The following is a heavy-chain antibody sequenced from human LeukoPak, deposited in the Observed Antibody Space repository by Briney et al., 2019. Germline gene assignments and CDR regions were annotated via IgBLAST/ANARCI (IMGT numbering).Heavy chain of an antibody. CDR1: GFIFSNYW. Sequence: PGGSLRLSCAASGFIFSNYWMAWVRQAPGKGLEWVANINPDGSEHYYVDSVKGRFTISRDNAKNPLDLQMNSLRAEDTAVYYCARHGPHNFDYWGQGTLVTVSS. V-gene: IGHV3-7*01. CDR3: ARHGPHNFDY. CDR2: INPDGSEH. J-gene: IGHJ4*02.